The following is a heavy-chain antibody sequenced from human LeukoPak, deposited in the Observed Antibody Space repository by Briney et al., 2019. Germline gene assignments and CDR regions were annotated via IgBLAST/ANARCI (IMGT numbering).Heavy chain of an antibody. CDR1: GFTFSSYA. J-gene: IGHJ4*02. D-gene: IGHD6-6*01. Sequence: QPGGSLRLSCAASGFTFSSYAMSWVRQAPGKGLEWVSAISGSGGSTYYADSVKGRFTISRDNSKNTLYLQMNGLRAEDTAVYYCAKSDSSSLRFFDYWGQGTLVTVSS. CDR3: AKSDSSSLRFFDY. CDR2: ISGSGGST. V-gene: IGHV3-23*01.